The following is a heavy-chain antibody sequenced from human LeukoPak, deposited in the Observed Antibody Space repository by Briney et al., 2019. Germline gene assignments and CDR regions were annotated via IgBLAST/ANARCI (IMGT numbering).Heavy chain of an antibody. CDR2: ISGSGGSI. V-gene: IGHV3-23*01. J-gene: IGHJ4*02. CDR1: RFTFSSYA. Sequence: PGGSLRLSCAASRFTFSSYAMNWVRQAPGKGLEWVSFISGSGGSIYYADSVKGRFTISRDNSRNTLYLQMNSLRPEDTAVYYCAKEEMSGSSGSFDYWGQGTLVTVSS. D-gene: IGHD3-10*01. CDR3: AKEEMSGSSGSFDY.